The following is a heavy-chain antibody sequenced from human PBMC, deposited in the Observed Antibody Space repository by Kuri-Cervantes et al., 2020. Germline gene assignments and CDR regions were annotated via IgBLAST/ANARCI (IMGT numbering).Heavy chain of an antibody. Sequence: GESLKISCAGSGFTFSNAWMNWVRQAPGKGLEWVGRIKSKYNGGTTHYAAPVEGRFTVSRDDSTNMFYLQMNSLKTEDTAVYYCARDSGGAYYGSGSYPDYWGQGTLVTVSS. D-gene: IGHD3-10*01. CDR2: IKSKYNGGTT. J-gene: IGHJ4*02. V-gene: IGHV3-15*01. CDR3: ARDSGGAYYGSGSYPDY. CDR1: GFTFSNAW.